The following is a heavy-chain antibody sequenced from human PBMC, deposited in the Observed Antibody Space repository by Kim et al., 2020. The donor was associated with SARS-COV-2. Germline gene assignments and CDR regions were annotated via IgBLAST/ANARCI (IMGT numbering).Heavy chain of an antibody. V-gene: IGHV3-11*06. Sequence: GGSLRLSCAASGFTFSDYYMSWIRQAPGKGLEWVSYISSSSSYTNYADSVKGRFTISRDNAKNSLYLQMNSLRAEDTAVYYCARVGYSSSGYYYYYGMDVWGQGTTVTVSS. CDR3: ARVGYSSSGYYYYYGMDV. J-gene: IGHJ6*02. D-gene: IGHD6-13*01. CDR1: GFTFSDYY. CDR2: ISSSSSYT.